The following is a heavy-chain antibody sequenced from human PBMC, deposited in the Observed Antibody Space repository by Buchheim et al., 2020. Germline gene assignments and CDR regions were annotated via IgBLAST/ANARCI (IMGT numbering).Heavy chain of an antibody. CDR2: IKSKADGETT. CDR1: GFTFSGAW. CDR3: NADVPVRGGGEFDY. Sequence: EVQLVESGGGFVKPGESLRLSCAASGFTFSGAWMTWVRQAPGKGLEYISRIKSKADGETTDYTAPVKGRFTISRDDSINTLYLQMNSLKTDDTAVYYCNADVPVRGGGEFDYWGQGTL. V-gene: IGHV3-15*01. J-gene: IGHJ4*02. D-gene: IGHD3-10*01.